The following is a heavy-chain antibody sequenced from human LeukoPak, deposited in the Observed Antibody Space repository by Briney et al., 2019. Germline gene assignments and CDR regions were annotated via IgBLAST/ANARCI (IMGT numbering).Heavy chain of an antibody. CDR1: GGSFSGYY. CDR2: INHSGST. J-gene: IGHJ6*03. Sequence: SETLSLTCAVYGGSFSGYYWSWIRQPPGKGLEWIGEINHSGSTNYNPSLKSRVTISVDTSKNQFPLKLSSVTAADTAVYYCARQTAVAGRYYYMDVWGKGTTVTVSS. D-gene: IGHD6-19*01. V-gene: IGHV4-34*01. CDR3: ARQTAVAGRYYYMDV.